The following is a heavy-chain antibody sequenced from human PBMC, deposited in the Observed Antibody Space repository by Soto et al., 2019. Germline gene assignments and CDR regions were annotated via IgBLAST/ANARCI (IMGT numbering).Heavy chain of an antibody. Sequence: SETLSLTCAVSGGSISSGGYSWSWIRQPPGKGLEWIGYIYHSGSTYYNPSLKSRVTISVDTSKNQFSLKLSSVTAADTAVYYCASGLVGATPFDYWGQGTLVTVSS. D-gene: IGHD1-26*01. J-gene: IGHJ4*02. CDR3: ASGLVGATPFDY. CDR1: GGSISSGGYS. V-gene: IGHV4-30-2*02. CDR2: IYHSGST.